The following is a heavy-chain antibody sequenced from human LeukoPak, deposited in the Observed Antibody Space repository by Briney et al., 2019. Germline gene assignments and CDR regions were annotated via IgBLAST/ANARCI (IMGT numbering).Heavy chain of an antibody. CDR2: INHSGST. D-gene: IGHD4-23*01. CDR3: ARGLGVVTASVWFDP. V-gene: IGHV4-34*01. CDR1: GGSFSGYY. Sequence: SETLSLTCVVYGGSFSGYYWSWIRQPPGKGLEWIGEINHSGSTNYNPSLKSRFTISVDTSKNQFSLKLSSVTAADTAVYYCARGLGVVTASVWFDPWGQGTLVTVSS. J-gene: IGHJ5*02.